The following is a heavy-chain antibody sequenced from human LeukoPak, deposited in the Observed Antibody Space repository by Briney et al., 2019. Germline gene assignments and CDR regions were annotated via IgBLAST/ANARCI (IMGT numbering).Heavy chain of an antibody. Sequence: GGSLRLSCAASGFTFGAHAMHWVRQAPGKGLEWVAVISHDGRNKYNAAFVEGRFTISRDKSKSTLYLQMNSLRIEDTAVYYCARAADSSGWYYFDSWGQGTLAIVSS. CDR3: ARAADSSGWYYFDS. J-gene: IGHJ4*02. D-gene: IGHD6-19*01. CDR2: ISHDGRNK. CDR1: GFTFGAHA. V-gene: IGHV3-30*01.